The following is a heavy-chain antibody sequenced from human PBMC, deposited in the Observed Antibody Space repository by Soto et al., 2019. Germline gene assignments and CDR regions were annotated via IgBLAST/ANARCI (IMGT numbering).Heavy chain of an antibody. CDR2: IYHSGST. Sequence: LSLTCAVSGGSISSGGYSWSWIRQPPGKGLEWIGYIYHSGSTYYNPSLKSRVTISVDRSKNQFSLKLSSVTAADTAVYYCARAYYDFWSGYSYYFDYWGQGTLVTVSS. J-gene: IGHJ4*02. D-gene: IGHD3-3*01. CDR3: ARAYYDFWSGYSYYFDY. V-gene: IGHV4-30-2*01. CDR1: GGSISSGGYS.